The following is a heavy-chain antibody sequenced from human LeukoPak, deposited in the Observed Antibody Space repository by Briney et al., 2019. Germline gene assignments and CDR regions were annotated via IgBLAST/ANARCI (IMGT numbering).Heavy chain of an antibody. D-gene: IGHD3-10*01. CDR1: GGSISSGSYY. Sequence: SQTLSLTCTVSGGSISSGSYYWSWIRQPAGKGLEWIGRIYTSGSTNYNPSLKSRVTISVDTSKNQFSLKLSSVTAADTAVYYWARGGGIREFFDIWGKGPMAIVSS. CDR3: ARGGGIREFFDI. J-gene: IGHJ3*02. CDR2: IYTSGST. V-gene: IGHV4-61*02.